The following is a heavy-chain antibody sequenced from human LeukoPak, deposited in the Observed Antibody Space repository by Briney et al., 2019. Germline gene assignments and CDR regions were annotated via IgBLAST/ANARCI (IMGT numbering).Heavy chain of an antibody. CDR2: INTDGGST. J-gene: IGHJ4*02. D-gene: IGHD2-2*01. CDR3: ARDLGYCSSISCSPDY. Sequence: SGGSLRLSCAASGFIFSNYKMHWVRQAPGKGLEYVSAINTDGGSTYYANSVKGRFTVSRDNSKNALYLQMGSLRAEDMAVYYCARDLGYCSSISCSPDYWGQGTLVTVSS. V-gene: IGHV3-64*01. CDR1: GFIFSNYK.